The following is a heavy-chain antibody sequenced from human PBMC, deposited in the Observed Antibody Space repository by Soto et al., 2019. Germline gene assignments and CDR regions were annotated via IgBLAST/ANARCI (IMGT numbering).Heavy chain of an antibody. J-gene: IGHJ4*02. CDR1: GGTFSSYA. CDR2: IIPIFGTA. D-gene: IGHD3-10*01. Sequence: SVKVSCKASGGTFSSYAISWVRQAPGQGLEWMGGIIPIFGTANYAQKFQGRVTITADESTSTAYMELSSLRPEDTAVYYCTRGRTGGPFDYWGQGTLVTVSS. CDR3: TRGRTGGPFDY. V-gene: IGHV1-69*13.